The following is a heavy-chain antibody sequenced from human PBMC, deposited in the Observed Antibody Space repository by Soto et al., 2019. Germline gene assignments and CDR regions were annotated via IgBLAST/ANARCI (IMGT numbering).Heavy chain of an antibody. V-gene: IGHV5-51*01. CDR2: IYPADSDI. J-gene: IGHJ6*02. CDR3: ARLGAGLSTKYFYYGMDV. D-gene: IGHD3-16*01. CDR1: GYNFAIYS. Sequence: GESLKISCKGSGYNFAIYSITWVRQKPGKGLEWMGIIYPADSDIRYSPSFQGQVTISADKSISTAYLQWGSLKASDTAMYYCARLGAGLSTKYFYYGMDVWGQGTTVTVSS.